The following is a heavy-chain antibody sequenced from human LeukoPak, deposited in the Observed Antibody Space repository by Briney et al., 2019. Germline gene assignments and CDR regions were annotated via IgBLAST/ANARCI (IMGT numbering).Heavy chain of an antibody. CDR3: ARDPLRYLRVGHYDY. CDR2: IDYDSSHI. CDR1: GFTFSNSA. J-gene: IGHJ4*02. V-gene: IGHV3-21*01. D-gene: IGHD3-9*01. Sequence: KTGGSLRLSCAASGFTFSNSAMTWVRKVPGKGLEWVSSIDYDSSHIYYAASVRGRFTISRDNARNSVYLQMNSLRVEDTAVYYCARDPLRYLRVGHYDYWGQGTLVAASS.